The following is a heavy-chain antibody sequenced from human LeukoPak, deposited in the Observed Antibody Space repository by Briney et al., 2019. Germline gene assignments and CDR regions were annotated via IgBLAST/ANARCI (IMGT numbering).Heavy chain of an antibody. CDR3: AKYSSSWSRGFEHYFDY. Sequence: PGGSLRLSCAASGFTFSSYTMNWVRQAPGRGLEWVSGISGSGTNTYYADSVKGRFTISRDNSKNTLYLQMNSLRAEDTAVYYCAKYSSSWSRGFEHYFDYWGQGTLVTVSS. V-gene: IGHV3-23*01. CDR2: ISGSGTNT. D-gene: IGHD6-13*01. CDR1: GFTFSSYT. J-gene: IGHJ4*02.